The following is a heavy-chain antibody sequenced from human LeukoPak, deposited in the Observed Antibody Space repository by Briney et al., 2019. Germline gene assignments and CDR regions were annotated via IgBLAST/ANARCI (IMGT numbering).Heavy chain of an antibody. J-gene: IGHJ3*02. Sequence: KPSETLSLTCTVSGGSISSYYWSWIRQPPGKGLEWIGNIYYSGSANYNPSLKSRVTISVDTSKNQFSLNLRSVTAADTAVFYCARVHRLVPGPFHIWGQGTMVIVSS. CDR3: ARVHRLVPGPFHI. D-gene: IGHD6-6*01. V-gene: IGHV4-59*01. CDR1: GGSISSYY. CDR2: IYYSGSA.